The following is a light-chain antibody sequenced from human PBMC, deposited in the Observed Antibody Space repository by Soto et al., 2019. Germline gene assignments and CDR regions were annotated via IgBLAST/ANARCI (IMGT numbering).Light chain of an antibody. CDR2: GAS. V-gene: IGKV3-20*01. Sequence: EIVLTQSPGTLSLSPGERATLSCRASRPVSSSNLAWYQQKPGQAPRLLIYGASSRATGIPDRFSGSGSGTDFTLTISRLEPEDFAIYYCQQYGSSPPITFGQGSRLEIK. CDR1: RPVSSSN. J-gene: IGKJ5*01. CDR3: QQYGSSPPIT.